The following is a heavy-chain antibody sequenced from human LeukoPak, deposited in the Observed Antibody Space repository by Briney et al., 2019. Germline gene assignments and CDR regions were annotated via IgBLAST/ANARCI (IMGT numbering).Heavy chain of an antibody. CDR3: ARLWGFDY. CDR2: INEDGTEK. CDR1: GFTFSGYW. V-gene: IGHV3-7*01. D-gene: IGHD3-10*01. J-gene: IGHJ4*02. Sequence: PGGSLRLSCAASGFTFSGYWMTWVRQAPGKGLEWVARINEDGTEKYYMDSVKGRFTISRDNADNSLYLQLISLRAEDTAVYYCARLWGFDYWGQGTLVTVSS.